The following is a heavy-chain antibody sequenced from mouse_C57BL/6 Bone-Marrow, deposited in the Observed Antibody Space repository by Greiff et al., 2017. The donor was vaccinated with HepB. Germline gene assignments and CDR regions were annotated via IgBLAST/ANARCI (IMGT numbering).Heavy chain of an antibody. D-gene: IGHD4-1*01. V-gene: IGHV10-1*01. CDR2: IRSKSNNYAT. J-gene: IGHJ4*01. CDR1: GFSFNTYA. CDR3: VRHSALTYYYAMDY. Sequence: EVQLKESGGGLVQPKGSLKLSCAASGFSFNTYAMNWVRQAPGKGLEWVARIRSKSNNYATYYADSVKDRFTISRDDSESMLYLQMNNLKTEDTAMYYCVRHSALTYYYAMDYWGQGTSVTVSS.